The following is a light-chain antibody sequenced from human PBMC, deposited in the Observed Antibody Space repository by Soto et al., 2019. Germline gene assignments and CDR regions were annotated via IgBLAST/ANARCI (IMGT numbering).Light chain of an antibody. CDR3: SSFTSTSTRL. J-gene: IGLJ1*01. V-gene: IGLV2-14*01. CDR1: SSDIGSYDY. CDR2: EVT. Sequence: QSALTQPASVSGSPGQSITISCTGTSSDIGSYDYVSWYQQHPGKAPNLIIYEVTDRPSGVSNRFSCSKSGNTASLTISGLQAEDEADYSCSSFTSTSTRLFGSGTKVTGL.